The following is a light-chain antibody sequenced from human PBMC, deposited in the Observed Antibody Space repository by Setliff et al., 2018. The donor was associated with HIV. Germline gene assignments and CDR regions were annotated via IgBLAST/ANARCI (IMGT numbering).Light chain of an antibody. CDR3: QSYDNNNVWV. CDR2: EDD. V-gene: IGLV6-57*01. CDR1: TGNIASNY. J-gene: IGLJ3*02. Sequence: FMLTQPHSVSESPGTTVTISCTRSTGNIASNYVQWYQQRPGSSPTTVIYEDDQRPSGVPDRFSASIDTSSNSASLTISGLKTDDEADYYCQSYDNNNVWVFGGGT.